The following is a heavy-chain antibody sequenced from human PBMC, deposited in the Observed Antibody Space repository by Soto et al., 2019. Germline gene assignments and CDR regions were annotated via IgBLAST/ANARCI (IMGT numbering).Heavy chain of an antibody. CDR3: ARQLYDILTGYSYYFDS. V-gene: IGHV4-39*01. CDR2: IYYSGST. D-gene: IGHD3-9*01. J-gene: IGHJ4*02. Sequence: SETLSLTCAVSGGSISSNSYYWGWIRQPPGKGLEWIGSIYYSGSTYYTPSLKSRVTVSVDTSKNQFSLKLTSVTAADTAVYYCARQLYDILTGYSYYFDSWGQGTLVTVS. CDR1: GGSISSNSYY.